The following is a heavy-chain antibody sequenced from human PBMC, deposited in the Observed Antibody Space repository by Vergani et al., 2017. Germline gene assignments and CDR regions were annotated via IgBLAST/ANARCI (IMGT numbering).Heavy chain of an antibody. CDR1: GFTFSSYG. V-gene: IGHV3-30*18. Sequence: QVQLVESGGGVVQPGRSLRLSCAASGFTFSSYGMHWVRQAPGKGLEWVAVISYDGSNKYYADSVKGRFTISRDNSKNTLYLQMNSLRAEDTAVYYCAKDRGSGWPNGDYWGQGTLVTVSS. D-gene: IGHD6-19*01. CDR3: AKDRGSGWPNGDY. CDR2: ISYDGSNK. J-gene: IGHJ4*02.